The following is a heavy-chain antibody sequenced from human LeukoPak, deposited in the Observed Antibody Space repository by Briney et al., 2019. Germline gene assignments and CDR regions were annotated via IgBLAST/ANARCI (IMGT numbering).Heavy chain of an antibody. J-gene: IGHJ4*02. CDR3: ATGYGDFRVEGRYFYS. D-gene: IGHD4-17*01. V-gene: IGHV4-59*01. CDR2: VHYSGTT. Sequence: PPETLSLTCTVSDGSITNYDWSWVRQPPGKGLEFIGHVHYSGTTNYNPSLRSRVTISIDTSKKHFFLKLKSVTAADTAVCYCATGYGDFRVEGRYFYSWGQGTLVTVSS. CDR1: DGSITNYD.